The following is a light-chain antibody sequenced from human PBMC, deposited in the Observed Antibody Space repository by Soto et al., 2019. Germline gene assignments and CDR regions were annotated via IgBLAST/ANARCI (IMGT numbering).Light chain of an antibody. CDR1: SSDVGSFNY. Sequence: QSVLTQPASVSGSPEQSITISCTGTSSDVGSFNYVSWYQQPPGKAPKFLIFDVTNRPSGVSNRFSGSKSGNTASLTISGLQPEDEADYFCSSYTTTGALGVFGGGTKVTVL. V-gene: IGLV2-14*03. CDR3: SSYTTTGALGV. CDR2: DVT. J-gene: IGLJ3*02.